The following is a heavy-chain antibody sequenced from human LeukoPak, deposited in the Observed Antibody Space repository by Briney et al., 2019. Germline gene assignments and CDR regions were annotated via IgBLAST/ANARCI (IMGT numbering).Heavy chain of an antibody. J-gene: IGHJ5*02. CDR3: VKDVVPGRTGAGPGS. CDR2: IEHDGSIA. Sequence: GGSLRLSCVASGFTFRNFGFHWVRQAPDKGLEWVAFIEHDGSIASYSESVKGRLSLSRDDSKTAVSLQMNSLRAEDTALYYCVKDVVPGRTGAGPGSWGQGTLVTVSS. CDR1: GFTFRNFG. D-gene: IGHD6-13*01. V-gene: IGHV3-30*02.